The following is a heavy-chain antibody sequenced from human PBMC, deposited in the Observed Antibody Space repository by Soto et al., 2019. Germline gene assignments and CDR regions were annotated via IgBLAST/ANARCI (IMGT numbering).Heavy chain of an antibody. Sequence: QVQLVQSGAEVKKPGASVKVSCKASGYTFTSYAMQLVRQAPGQRLEWMGWINAGNGNTKYSPKFQGRVTITRDTSASTAYMELSSLRSEDTAVYYCARDPGYSYGYNWGQGTLVTVSS. D-gene: IGHD5-18*01. J-gene: IGHJ4*02. CDR1: GYTFTSYA. V-gene: IGHV1-3*01. CDR3: ARDPGYSYGYN. CDR2: INAGNGNT.